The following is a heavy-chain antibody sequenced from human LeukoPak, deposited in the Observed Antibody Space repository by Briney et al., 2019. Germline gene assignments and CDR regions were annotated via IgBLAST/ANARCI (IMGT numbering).Heavy chain of an antibody. Sequence: SQTLSLTCTVSGGSISSGTYYWNWIRQPAGKGLKWIGRIYTSGSTNYNPSLKSRVTISVDTSKNQFSLKLSSVTAAVTAVYYCARVFRWNWFDPWGQGTLVTVSS. CDR3: ARVFRWNWFDP. D-gene: IGHD4-23*01. CDR1: GGSISSGTYY. CDR2: IYTSGST. V-gene: IGHV4-61*02. J-gene: IGHJ5*02.